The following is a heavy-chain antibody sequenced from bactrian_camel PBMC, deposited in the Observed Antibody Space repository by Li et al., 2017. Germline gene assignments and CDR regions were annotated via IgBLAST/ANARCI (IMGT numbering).Heavy chain of an antibody. V-gene: IGHV3S10*01. Sequence: DVQLVESGGGSVQAGGSLRLSCAVSGATYSDYCMMWFRQAPGKEREGVVGIVSDANTRYADSVKGRFISSRDNFRNTVYLQLNGLKSEDTAMYYCTRETQWVGYHEMAEYWGQGTQVTVS. J-gene: IGHJ4*01. CDR2: IVSDANT. CDR3: TRETQWVGYHEMAEY. D-gene: IGHD5*01. CDR1: GATYSDYC.